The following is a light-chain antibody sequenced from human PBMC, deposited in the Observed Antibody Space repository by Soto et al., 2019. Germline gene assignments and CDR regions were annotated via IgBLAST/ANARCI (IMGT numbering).Light chain of an antibody. J-gene: IGKJ1*01. CDR3: QQYENSPPSWT. V-gene: IGKV3-20*01. CDR2: GAS. CDR1: RSVSSSY. Sequence: ETVLTQSPGTLSLSPGERATLFCRASRSVSSSYLAWYQQKPGQAPRLLIYGASSRATGIPDRFSGGGSGTDFTLSISRLEPEDVARYYCQQYENSPPSWTFGQGTRVEIK.